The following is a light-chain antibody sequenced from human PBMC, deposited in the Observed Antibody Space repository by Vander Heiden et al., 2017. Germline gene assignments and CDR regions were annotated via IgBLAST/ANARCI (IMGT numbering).Light chain of an antibody. J-gene: IGKJ4*01. V-gene: IGKV1-5*03. Sequence: DIQMTQFPSTLSASVGDRVTITCRASQSISRWLAWYKQKPGKAPKLLIYKASSLESGVPSKFSGSGSGTEFTLTISGLQPDDFATYYCQQYNSYPLTFGGGTNVEIK. CDR3: QQYNSYPLT. CDR1: QSISRW. CDR2: KAS.